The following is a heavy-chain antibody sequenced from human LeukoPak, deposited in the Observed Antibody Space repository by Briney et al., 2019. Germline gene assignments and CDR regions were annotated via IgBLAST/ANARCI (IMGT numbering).Heavy chain of an antibody. CDR2: ISAYNGNT. V-gene: IGHV1-18*01. CDR3: ARDRGGVNWFDP. CDR1: GYTFTSYG. J-gene: IGHJ5*02. D-gene: IGHD3-10*01. Sequence: ASVKVSCKASGYTFTSYGISWVRQAPGQGLEWMGWISAYNGNTNYAQKLQGRVTMTKDTSTSTAEMELRSLESDDTAVYYCARDRGGVNWFDPWGQGTLVTVSS.